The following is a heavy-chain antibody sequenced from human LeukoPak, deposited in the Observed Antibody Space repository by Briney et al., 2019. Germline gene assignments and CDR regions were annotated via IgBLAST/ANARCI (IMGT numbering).Heavy chain of an antibody. CDR2: IYYSGST. Sequence: SETLSLTCTVSGGSISSSSYYWGWIRQPPGKGLEWIGSIYYSGSTYYNPSLKSRVTISVDTSKNQFSLKLSSVTAADTAVYYCARTLGAMLRVYTENWFDPWGQGTLVTVSS. V-gene: IGHV4-39*01. J-gene: IGHJ5*02. CDR1: GGSISSSSYY. CDR3: ARTLGAMLRVYTENWFDP. D-gene: IGHD1-26*01.